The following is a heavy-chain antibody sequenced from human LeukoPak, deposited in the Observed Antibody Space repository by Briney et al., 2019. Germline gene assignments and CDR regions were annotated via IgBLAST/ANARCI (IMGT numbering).Heavy chain of an antibody. Sequence: GSLRLSCAASGFTFSSYSMNWVRQAPGKGLEWVSSISSSSTYIYYAESVKGRFTISRDNAKNTLYLQMNSLGAEDTAVYYCARRKDDSSGPDDYWGQGTLVTVSS. CDR2: ISSSSTYI. D-gene: IGHD3-22*01. CDR3: ARRKDDSSGPDDY. V-gene: IGHV3-21*01. J-gene: IGHJ4*02. CDR1: GFTFSSYS.